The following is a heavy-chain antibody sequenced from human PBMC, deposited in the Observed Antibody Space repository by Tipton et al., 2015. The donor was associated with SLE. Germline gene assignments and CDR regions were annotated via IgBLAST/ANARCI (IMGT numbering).Heavy chain of an antibody. V-gene: IGHV4-31*03. CDR3: AGGNYPPPTFDY. Sequence: TLSLTCTVSGGSISSGGYHWSWIRQHPGKGLEWIGYIYYSGSTYYNPSLRSRVTISLDTSKIQFSLKLSSVTAADTAVYFCAGGNYPPPTFDYWGQGSLVTVSS. D-gene: IGHD1-26*01. CDR1: GGSISSGGYH. J-gene: IGHJ4*02. CDR2: IYYSGST.